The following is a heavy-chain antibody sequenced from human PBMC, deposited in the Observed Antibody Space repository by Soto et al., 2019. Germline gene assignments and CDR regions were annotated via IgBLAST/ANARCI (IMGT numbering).Heavy chain of an antibody. J-gene: IGHJ4*02. V-gene: IGHV1-18*01. CDR3: ARVRYTRGAPAPIDY. CDR2: ISAYNGNT. D-gene: IGHD3-16*02. CDR1: GYTFTSYG. Sequence: SVKVSCKASGYTFTSYGISWVRQAPGQGLEWMGWISAYNGNTNYAQKLQGRVTMTTDTSTSTAYMELRSLRSDDTAVYYCARVRYTRGAPAPIDYWGQGTLVTVSS.